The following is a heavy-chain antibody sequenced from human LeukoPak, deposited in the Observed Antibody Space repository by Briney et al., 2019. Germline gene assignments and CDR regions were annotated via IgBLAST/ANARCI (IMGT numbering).Heavy chain of an antibody. CDR2: INPSGGST. J-gene: IGHJ4*02. CDR1: GYTFTSYY. CDR3: ARDWRDYYFDY. V-gene: IGHV1-46*01. Sequence: GASVKVSCKASGYTFTSYYMHWVRQAPGQGLEWMGIINPSGGSTSYAQKFQGRVTTTRDTSTSTVYMELSSLRSEDTAVYYCARDWRDYYFDYWGQGTLVTVSS. D-gene: IGHD3-3*01.